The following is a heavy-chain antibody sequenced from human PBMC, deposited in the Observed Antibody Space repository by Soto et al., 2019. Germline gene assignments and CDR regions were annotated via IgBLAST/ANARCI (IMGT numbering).Heavy chain of an antibody. V-gene: IGHV5-51*01. Sequence: GESLKISCMTSGYSFTSYWIGWVRQMPGKGMEWMGNIYPYDSDTRYSPSFQGQVAISADTSITTAYLQWSGLRASDTAMYFCARHLVGSTRGNFDYWGQGTLVTSPQ. D-gene: IGHD2-2*01. CDR3: ARHLVGSTRGNFDY. CDR2: IYPYDSDT. J-gene: IGHJ4*01. CDR1: GYSFTSYW.